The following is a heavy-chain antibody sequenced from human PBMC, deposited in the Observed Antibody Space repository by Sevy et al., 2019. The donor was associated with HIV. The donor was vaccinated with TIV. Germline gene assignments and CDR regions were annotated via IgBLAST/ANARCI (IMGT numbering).Heavy chain of an antibody. CDR3: AREDIVLGEDNYYGIGV. Sequence: GGSLRLSCAASGFSVSSNYMSWVRQAPGKGPEWVSVIHSGGKISYADSVQGRFTISRDNSKNTLYLQMNSLRAEDTAVYYCAREDIVLGEDNYYGIGVWGQGTTVTVSS. D-gene: IGHD2-15*01. V-gene: IGHV3-53*01. CDR1: GFSVSSNY. J-gene: IGHJ6*02. CDR2: IHSGGKI.